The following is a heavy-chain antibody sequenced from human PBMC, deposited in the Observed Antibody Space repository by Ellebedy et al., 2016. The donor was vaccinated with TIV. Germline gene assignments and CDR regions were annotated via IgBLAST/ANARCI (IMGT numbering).Heavy chain of an antibody. J-gene: IGHJ3*02. D-gene: IGHD3-3*01. CDR1: GGSISTYY. V-gene: IGHV4-59*01. CDR2: VYYSGTT. CDR3: ARGGREWADAFDI. Sequence: MPSETLSLTCTVSGGSISTYYWSWIRQPPGKGLEWIGFVYYSGTTTYNPSLKSRVALSVDTSKNQFSLKVNSVTAAYTAVYYCARGGREWADAFDIWGQGTLVTVSA.